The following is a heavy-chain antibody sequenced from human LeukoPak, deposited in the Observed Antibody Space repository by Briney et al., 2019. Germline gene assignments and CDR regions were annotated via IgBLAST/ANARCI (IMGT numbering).Heavy chain of an antibody. D-gene: IGHD3-10*01. CDR3: AASLWFGIYPEY. CDR1: SGSFSGYY. V-gene: IGHV4-34*01. J-gene: IGHJ4*02. CDR2: FNHNWGA. Sequence: SETLSLTCAVYSGSFSGYYWTWFRQPPGKGLEWIGEFNHNWGAKYNPSLQSRVTISVDTSNNHLSLSLNSVTTADTAVYYSAASLWFGIYPEYWGQGSLVTVSS.